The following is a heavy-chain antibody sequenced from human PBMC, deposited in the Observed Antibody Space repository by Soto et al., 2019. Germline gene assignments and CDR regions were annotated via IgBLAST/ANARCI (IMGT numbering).Heavy chain of an antibody. CDR2: ISYDGSNK. Sequence: GGSLRLSCAASGFTFSSYGMHWVRQAPGKGLEWVAVISYDGSNKYYADSVKGRFTISRDNSKNTLYLQMNSLRAEDTAVYYCAKRPTDFWSGYWPSDYWGQGTLVTVSS. V-gene: IGHV3-30*18. CDR1: GFTFSSYG. J-gene: IGHJ4*02. D-gene: IGHD3-3*01. CDR3: AKRPTDFWSGYWPSDY.